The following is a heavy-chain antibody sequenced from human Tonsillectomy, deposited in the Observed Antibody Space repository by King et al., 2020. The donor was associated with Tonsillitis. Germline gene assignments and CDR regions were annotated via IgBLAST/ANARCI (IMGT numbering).Heavy chain of an antibody. V-gene: IGHV3-53*01. D-gene: IGHD3-9*01. CDR3: ARVPVTNSDVLTGFLLGWFDP. Sequence: VQLVESGGGLIQPGGSLRLSCAASGFTVSSTYMSWVRQAPGKGLEWVSVIYSDGNIDYSDSVKGRFTISRDNSENTLFLHMNSLRAEDPAVYYCARVPVTNSDVLTGFLLGWFDPWGQGALVTVSS. CDR2: IYSDGNI. CDR1: GFTVSSTY. J-gene: IGHJ5*02.